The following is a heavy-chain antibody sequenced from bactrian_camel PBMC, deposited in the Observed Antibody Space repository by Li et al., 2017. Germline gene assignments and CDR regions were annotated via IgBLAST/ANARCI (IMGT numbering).Heavy chain of an antibody. J-gene: IGHJ4*01. V-gene: IGHV3S53*01. CDR2: IDVDGST. D-gene: IGHD3*01. CDR1: GYLADNRC. Sequence: QLVESGGGPVLAGGSLRLSCAASGYLADNRCIGWFRQAPGKEREGVAGIDVDGSTAYAASVKGRFTISQDNAKNTAYLQMNDLKPEDTAVYYCAADRGLGCYSGSRGPRSPSP.